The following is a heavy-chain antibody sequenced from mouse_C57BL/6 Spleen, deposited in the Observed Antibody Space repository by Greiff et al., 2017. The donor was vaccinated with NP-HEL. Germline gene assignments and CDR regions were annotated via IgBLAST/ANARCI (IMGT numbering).Heavy chain of an antibody. CDR2: INPNNGGT. J-gene: IGHJ2*01. D-gene: IGHD1-1*01. CDR1: GYTFTDYY. V-gene: IGHV1-26*01. Sequence: VQLQQSGPELVKPGASVKISCKASGYTFTDYYMNWVKQSHGKSLEWIGDINPNNGGTSYNQKFKGKATLTVDKSSSTAYMELRSLTSADSAVYYSAIRYPYSSDYWGQDTPLTVSS. CDR3: AIRYPYSSDY.